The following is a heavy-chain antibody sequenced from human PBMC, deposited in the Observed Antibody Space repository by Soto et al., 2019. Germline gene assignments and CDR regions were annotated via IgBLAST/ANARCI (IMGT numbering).Heavy chain of an antibody. CDR3: DSTAGAGQYYYATDV. CDR1: GYSFTSYW. Sequence: GESLKISCKGSGYSFTSYWIGLVRQMPGKGLEWMGIIYPGDSDTRYSPSFQGQVTISADKSISTAYLQWSSLKASDSAMYYCDSTAGAGQYYYATDVWGQGTTVTVSS. V-gene: IGHV5-51*01. CDR2: IYPGDSDT. D-gene: IGHD6-19*01. J-gene: IGHJ6*02.